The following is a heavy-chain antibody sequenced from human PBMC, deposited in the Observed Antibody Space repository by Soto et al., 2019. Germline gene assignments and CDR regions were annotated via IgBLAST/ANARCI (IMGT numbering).Heavy chain of an antibody. CDR2: VYYSGTT. CDR1: GGSVSDKTYY. V-gene: IGHV4-61*01. J-gene: IGHJ4*02. CDR3: ARTTAVPNTLRSRYSFDY. D-gene: IGHD4-17*01. Sequence: SETLSLTCSVSGGSVSDKTYYWSWIRQPPGKRLEWIGYVYYSGTTNYNPSLKSRVTISVDLSKNRFSLRLSSVTTADTALYYCARTTAVPNTLRSRYSFDYWGQGTLVTVSS.